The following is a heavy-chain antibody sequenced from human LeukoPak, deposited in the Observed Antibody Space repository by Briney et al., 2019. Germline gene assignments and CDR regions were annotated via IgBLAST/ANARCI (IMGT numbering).Heavy chain of an antibody. D-gene: IGHD3/OR15-3a*01. CDR1: GFTFSSYW. CDR2: IKSDGST. CDR3: ARDLDYYATDQ. Sequence: GGSLRLSCAASGFTFSSYWMHWVRQAPGKGLVWVSRIKSDGSTDYADSVKGRFTISRDNAKNSLYLQMNSLRADDTAVYYCARDLDYYATDQWGQGTLVTVSS. J-gene: IGHJ5*02. V-gene: IGHV3-74*01.